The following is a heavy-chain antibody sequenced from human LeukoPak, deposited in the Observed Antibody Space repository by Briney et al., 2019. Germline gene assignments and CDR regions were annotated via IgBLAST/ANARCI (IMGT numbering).Heavy chain of an antibody. CDR3: ARGNLYLVATIEDY. J-gene: IGHJ4*02. Sequence: QPGGSLRLSCAASGFNFSTYAMHWVRQAPGKGLEWVAVISSEGSMKDYADSVKGRFTVSRDNSKNTLYLQLSSLRDEDTSLYYCARGNLYLVATIEDYWGQGTLVTVSS. CDR2: ISSEGSMK. CDR1: GFNFSTYA. D-gene: IGHD5-12*01. V-gene: IGHV3-30-3*01.